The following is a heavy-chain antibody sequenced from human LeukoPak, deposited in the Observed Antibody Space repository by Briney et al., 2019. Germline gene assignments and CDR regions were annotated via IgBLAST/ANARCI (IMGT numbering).Heavy chain of an antibody. CDR2: IYYSGST. CDR1: GGSISSSSYY. Sequence: PSETLSLTCTVSGGSISSSSYYWGWIRQPPGKGLEWIGSIYYSGSTYYNPSLKSRVTISVDTSKNQFSLKLSSVTAADTAVYYCARTKIAAAGTPFDYWGQGTLVTVSS. D-gene: IGHD6-13*01. CDR3: ARTKIAAAGTPFDY. J-gene: IGHJ4*02. V-gene: IGHV4-39*07.